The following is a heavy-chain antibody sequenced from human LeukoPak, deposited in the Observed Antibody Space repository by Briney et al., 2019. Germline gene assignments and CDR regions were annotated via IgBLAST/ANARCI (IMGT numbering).Heavy chain of an antibody. J-gene: IGHJ5*02. V-gene: IGHV1-8*01. Sequence: ASVNVSCKASGYTFTTYDIAWVRQAAGQGLEWMGWMNPNTGNTGYAQRFQGRVAMTRDTSISTAYMELTSLRSEDTAVYYCARTYYYDNIAENWFDPWGQGTLVTVSS. CDR3: ARTYYYDNIAENWFDP. D-gene: IGHD3-22*01. CDR2: MNPNTGNT. CDR1: GYTFTTYD.